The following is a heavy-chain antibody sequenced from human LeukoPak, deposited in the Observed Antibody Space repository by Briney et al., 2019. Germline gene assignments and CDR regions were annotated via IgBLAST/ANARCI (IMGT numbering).Heavy chain of an antibody. Sequence: KSGESLQISCEGSGFNFNNHWIGWVRQEPGKGLEWMGLIYPCDSDTKYSPSFEGHVTMSVDKSIGAAYLEWSSLNVSDAAMYYCARGSGSSSWLDPWGQGTLVTVSP. V-gene: IGHV5-51*01. J-gene: IGHJ5*02. CDR3: ARGSGSSSWLDP. CDR2: IYPCDSDT. D-gene: IGHD3-10*01. CDR1: GFNFNNHW.